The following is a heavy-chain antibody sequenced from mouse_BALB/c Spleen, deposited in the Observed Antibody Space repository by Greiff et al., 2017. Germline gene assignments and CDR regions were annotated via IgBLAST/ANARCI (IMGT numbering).Heavy chain of an antibody. Sequence: EVKLMESGPGLVKPSQSLSLTCSVTGYSITSGYYWNWIRQFPGNKLEWMGYISYDGSNNYNPSLKNRISITRDTSKNQFFLKLNSVTTEDTATYYCARGETGTGYFDVWGAGTTVTVSS. D-gene: IGHD4-1*01. CDR1: GYSITSGYY. J-gene: IGHJ1*01. CDR2: ISYDGSN. V-gene: IGHV3-6*02. CDR3: ARGETGTGYFDV.